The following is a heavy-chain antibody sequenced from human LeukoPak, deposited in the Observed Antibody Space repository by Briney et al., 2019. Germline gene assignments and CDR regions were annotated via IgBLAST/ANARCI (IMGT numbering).Heavy chain of an antibody. Sequence: GGSLRLSCAASGFTFSSYSMNWVRQAPGKGLEWVSSISSSSSYIYYADSVKGRFTISRDNAKNSLYLQMNSLRAEDTAVYYCARDLGYYDSSGYPDYWGQGTLVTVSS. V-gene: IGHV3-21*01. CDR1: GFTFSSYS. CDR2: ISSSSSYI. J-gene: IGHJ4*02. D-gene: IGHD3-22*01. CDR3: ARDLGYYDSSGYPDY.